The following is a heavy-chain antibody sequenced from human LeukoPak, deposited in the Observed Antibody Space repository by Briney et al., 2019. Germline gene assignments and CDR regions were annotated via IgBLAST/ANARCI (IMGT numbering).Heavy chain of an antibody. Sequence: QPGGSLRLSCAASGFTFSTYWMHWVRQAPGQGPVWVSRISPDGSTTTYADSVRGRFPISRDNAKNTLYMQMNSLRVDDTAVYYCVRGSSTWSPLGDYWGQGTLVTVST. D-gene: IGHD6-13*01. CDR2: ISPDGSTT. V-gene: IGHV3-74*01. CDR1: GFTFSTYW. J-gene: IGHJ4*02. CDR3: VRGSSTWSPLGDY.